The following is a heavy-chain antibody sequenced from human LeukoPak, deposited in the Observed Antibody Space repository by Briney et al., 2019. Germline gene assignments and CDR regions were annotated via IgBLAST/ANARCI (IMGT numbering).Heavy chain of an antibody. J-gene: IGHJ4*02. V-gene: IGHV4-4*07. CDR1: GGSISSYY. D-gene: IGHD5-18*01. CDR2: IYTSGST. Sequence: PSETLSLTCTVSGGSISSYYWSWIRQPAGKGLEWIGRIYTSGSTDYNPSLKSRVTISVDTSKNQFSLKLTSVTAADTAVYYCARGRDTAIPFMFDYWGQGTLVTVSS. CDR3: ARGRDTAIPFMFDY.